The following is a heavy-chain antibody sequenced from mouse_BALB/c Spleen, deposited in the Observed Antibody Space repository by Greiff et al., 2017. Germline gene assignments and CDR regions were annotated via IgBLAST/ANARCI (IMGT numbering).Heavy chain of an antibody. CDR1: GFTFSSFG. J-gene: IGHJ4*01. CDR2: ISSGSSTI. Sequence: EVKVVESGGGLVQPGGSRKLSCAASGFTFSSFGMHWVRQAPEKGLEWVAYISSGSSTIYYADTVKGRFTISRDNPKNTLFLQMTSLRSEDTAMYYCARDYRYGAMDYWGQGTSVTVSS. CDR3: ARDYRYGAMDY. D-gene: IGHD2-14*01. V-gene: IGHV5-17*02.